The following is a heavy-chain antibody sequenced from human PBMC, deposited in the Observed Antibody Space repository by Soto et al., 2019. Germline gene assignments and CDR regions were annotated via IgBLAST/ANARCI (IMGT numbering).Heavy chain of an antibody. D-gene: IGHD3-16*02. CDR3: ARDRGYDYVWGSYRYAFDI. CDR2: INHSGST. V-gene: IGHV4-34*01. CDR1: GGSFSGYC. Sequence: SETLSLTCAVYGGSFSGYCWSCIRQPPWKGLEWIVEINHSGSTNYNPSLKSRVTISVDTFKNQFSLKLSYVTAADTPVYYCARDRGYDYVWGSYRYAFDIWGQGTMVNVSS. J-gene: IGHJ3*02.